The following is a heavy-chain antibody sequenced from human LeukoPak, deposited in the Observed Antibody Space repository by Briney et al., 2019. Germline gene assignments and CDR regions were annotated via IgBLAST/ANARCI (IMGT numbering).Heavy chain of an antibody. Sequence: SETLSLTCTVSGGSISSSNYYWGWIRQPPGKGLEWIGSIFYSGSIYYNPSLKSRVTISVDTSKNQFSLKLSSVTAADTAVYYCARAGVPGYSCGYWWFDPWGQGTLVTVSS. D-gene: IGHD5-18*01. CDR1: GGSISSSNYY. J-gene: IGHJ5*02. V-gene: IGHV4-39*07. CDR3: ARAGVPGYSCGYWWFDP. CDR2: IFYSGSI.